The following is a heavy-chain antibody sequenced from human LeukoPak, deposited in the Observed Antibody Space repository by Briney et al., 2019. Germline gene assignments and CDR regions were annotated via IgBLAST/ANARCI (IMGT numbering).Heavy chain of an antibody. CDR2: ISSSGSTI. D-gene: IGHD3-10*01. CDR1: GFTFSSYE. Sequence: QPGGSLRPSCAASGFTFSSYEMNWVRQAPGKGLEWVSYISSSGSTIYYADSVKGRFTISRDNAKNSLYLQMNGLRAEDTAVYYCARWAITMVRGGGFYYYYGMDVWGKGTTVTVSS. CDR3: ARWAITMVRGGGFYYYYGMDV. V-gene: IGHV3-48*03. J-gene: IGHJ6*04.